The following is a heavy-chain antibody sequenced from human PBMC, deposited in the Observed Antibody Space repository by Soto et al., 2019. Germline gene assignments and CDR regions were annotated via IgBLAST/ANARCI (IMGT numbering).Heavy chain of an antibody. Sequence: GESLKISCKGSGYSFAGYWITWVRQKPGKGLEWMGRIDPSDSQTYYSPSFRGHVTISADKSISTAYLQWSSLKASDTAMYYCAGRIAADLGMDVWGQGTTVTVSS. CDR1: GYSFAGYW. CDR2: IDPSDSQT. CDR3: AGRIAADLGMDV. V-gene: IGHV5-10-1*01. J-gene: IGHJ6*02. D-gene: IGHD6-25*01.